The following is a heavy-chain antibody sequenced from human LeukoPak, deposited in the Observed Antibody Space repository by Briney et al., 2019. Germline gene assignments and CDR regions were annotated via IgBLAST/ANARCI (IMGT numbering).Heavy chain of an antibody. J-gene: IGHJ4*02. D-gene: IGHD3-10*01. V-gene: IGHV4-38-2*02. CDR1: GGSISGYY. Sequence: SETLSLTCTVSGGSISGYYWGWIRQPPGKGLEWIGSIYHSGSTYYNPSLKSRVTISVDTSKNQFSLKLSSVTAADTAVYYCARYGSGSPPLDYWGQGTLVTVSS. CDR3: ARYGSGSPPLDY. CDR2: IYHSGST.